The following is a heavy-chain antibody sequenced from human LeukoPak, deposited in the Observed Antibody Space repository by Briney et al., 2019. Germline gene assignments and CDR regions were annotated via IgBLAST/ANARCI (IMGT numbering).Heavy chain of an antibody. CDR3: ARDLSSDCSGGSCQLY. Sequence: GGSLRLFCAASGFTDSSNYMSCVRQATGKGLEWVSVIYSGGSTYYADSVKGRFTISRDNSKNTLYLQMNSVRAEDTAVYYCARDLSSDCSGGSCQLYWGQGTLVTVSS. J-gene: IGHJ4*02. CDR1: GFTDSSNY. D-gene: IGHD2-15*01. V-gene: IGHV3-66*01. CDR2: IYSGGST.